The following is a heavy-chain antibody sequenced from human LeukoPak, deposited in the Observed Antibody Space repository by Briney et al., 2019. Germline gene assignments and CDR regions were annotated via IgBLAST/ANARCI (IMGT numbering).Heavy chain of an antibody. J-gene: IGHJ4*02. CDR1: GYTFNGNY. D-gene: IGHD3-9*01. Sequence: ASVKVSCKASGYTFNGNYIHWVRQAPGQGLEWMGWINPHRGGTNSAQKFQGWVTMTRDTSISTAYIELSRLTSDDTAIYYCARAKGDLFNGFYFDYWGQGTLITVSS. CDR3: ARAKGDLFNGFYFDY. V-gene: IGHV1-2*04. CDR2: INPHRGGT.